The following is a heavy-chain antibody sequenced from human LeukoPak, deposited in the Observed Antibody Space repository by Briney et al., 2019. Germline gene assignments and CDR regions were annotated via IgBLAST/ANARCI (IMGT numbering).Heavy chain of an antibody. CDR1: GGSISSGGYS. Sequence: PSQTLSLTCAVSGGSISSGGYSWSWIRQPPGKGLEWIGYIYHSGSTYYSPSLKSRVTISVDRSKNQFSLKLSSVTAADTAVYYCARGGWTFDYWGQGTLVTVSS. CDR3: ARGGWTFDY. V-gene: IGHV4-30-2*01. CDR2: IYHSGST. J-gene: IGHJ4*02. D-gene: IGHD6-19*01.